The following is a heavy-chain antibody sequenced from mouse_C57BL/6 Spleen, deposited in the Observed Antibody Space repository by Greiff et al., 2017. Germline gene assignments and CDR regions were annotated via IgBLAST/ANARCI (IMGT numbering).Heavy chain of an antibody. CDR1: GYTFTSYW. J-gene: IGHJ2*01. D-gene: IGHD2-5*01. V-gene: IGHV1-69*01. CDR2: IDPSDSYT. Sequence: QVQLQQPGAELVMPGASVKLSCKASGYTFTSYWMHWVKQRPGQGLEWIGEIDPSDSYTNYNQKFKGKSTLTVDKSSSTAYMQLSSLTSEDSAVYYCARSAYYSKIGFDYWGQGTTLTVSS. CDR3: ARSAYYSKIGFDY.